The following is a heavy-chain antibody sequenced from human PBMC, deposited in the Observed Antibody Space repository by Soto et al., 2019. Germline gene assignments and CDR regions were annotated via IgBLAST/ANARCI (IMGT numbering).Heavy chain of an antibody. CDR3: ARDLGSGYDLAMDV. CDR2: IYYRGGT. J-gene: IGHJ6*02. V-gene: IGHV4-59*01. D-gene: IGHD5-12*01. Sequence: SETLSLTCTVSGGSISGYYWIWIRQPPGKGLEWIGYIYYRGGTKYNTSLKSRVTISVDTSKNQFSLRLSSVTAADTAVYYCARDLGSGYDLAMDVWGQGTTVTVSS. CDR1: GGSISGYY.